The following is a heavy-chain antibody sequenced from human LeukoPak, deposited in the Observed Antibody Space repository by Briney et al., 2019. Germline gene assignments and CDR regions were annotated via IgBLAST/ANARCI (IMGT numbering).Heavy chain of an antibody. CDR2: INPSGGST. J-gene: IGHJ4*02. D-gene: IGHD3-22*01. Sequence: ASVKVSCKASGYTFTSYYMHWVRQAPGQGLEWMGIINPSGGSTSYAQKFQGRVTMTTDTSTSTAYMELRSLRSDDTAVYYCARTYYYDSSGYFSWGQGTLVTVSS. CDR3: ARTYYYDSSGYFS. V-gene: IGHV1-46*01. CDR1: GYTFTSYY.